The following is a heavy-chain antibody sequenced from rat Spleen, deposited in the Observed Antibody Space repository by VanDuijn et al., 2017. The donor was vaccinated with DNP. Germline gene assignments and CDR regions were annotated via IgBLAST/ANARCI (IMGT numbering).Heavy chain of an antibody. CDR3: ARDLLRWRRGFAY. CDR2: IWSNGDT. CDR1: GLPLTSNS. V-gene: IGHV2-47*01. Sequence: QVQLRESGPGLVQTSQTLSLTCTVSGLPLTSNSVSWIRQPPGKGLEWMGLIWSNGDTDYNSALKSRLRISRDTSKSLVFLKMNSLQTEDTATYYCARDLLRWRRGFAYWGQGTLVTVSS. J-gene: IGHJ3*01. D-gene: IGHD1-11*01.